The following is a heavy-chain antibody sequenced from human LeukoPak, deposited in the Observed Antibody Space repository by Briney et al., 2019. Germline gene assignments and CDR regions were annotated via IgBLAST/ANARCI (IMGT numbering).Heavy chain of an antibody. CDR1: GGSISSSSHF. CDR3: ASHENIVVVAAATAFDY. V-gene: IGHV4-39*02. Sequence: SETLSLTCSVSGGSISSSSHFWGWIRQPPGKGLEWIGSIYYSGNTYYNPSLKSRVTMSVDTSKNHFSLKVTSVTAADTAMYYCASHENIVVVAAATAFDYWGQGTLVTVSS. J-gene: IGHJ4*02. CDR2: IYYSGNT. D-gene: IGHD2-15*01.